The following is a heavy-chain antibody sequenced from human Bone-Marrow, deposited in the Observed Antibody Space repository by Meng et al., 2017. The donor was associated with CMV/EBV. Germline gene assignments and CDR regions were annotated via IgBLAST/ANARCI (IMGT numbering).Heavy chain of an antibody. V-gene: IGHV3-23*03. CDR1: GFTLSSYA. J-gene: IGHJ6*02. Sequence: GESLKISCAASGFTLSSYAMSWVRQAPGKGLQWVAVIYSGDGTTYYADSVKGRFTISRDNSKNTLYLQLNSLRAEDTAVYYCARDLSVLGPRYYYGMDVWGQGTTVTVSS. D-gene: IGHD3-16*01. CDR2: IYSGDGTT. CDR3: ARDLSVLGPRYYYGMDV.